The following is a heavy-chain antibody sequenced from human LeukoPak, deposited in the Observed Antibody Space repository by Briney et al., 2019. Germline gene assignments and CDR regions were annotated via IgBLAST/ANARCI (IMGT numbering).Heavy chain of an antibody. J-gene: IGHJ3*02. V-gene: IGHV3-7*01. D-gene: IGHD2-2*01. CDR2: IKQDGSEK. Sequence: GGSLRLSCAASGFTFSSYWMSWVRQAPGKGLEWVANIKQDGSEKCYVDSVKGRFTISRDNAKNSLYLQMNSLRAEDTAVYYCARDGGAGYCSSTSCHDAFDIWGQGTMVTVSS. CDR1: GFTFSSYW. CDR3: ARDGGAGYCSSTSCHDAFDI.